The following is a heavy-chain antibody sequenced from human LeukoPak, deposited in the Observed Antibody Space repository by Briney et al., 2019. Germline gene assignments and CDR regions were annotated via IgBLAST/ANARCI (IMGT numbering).Heavy chain of an antibody. CDR2: ISSNGGST. D-gene: IGHD3-16*01. CDR1: GFTFSSYA. CDR3: ARGEDDDAFDI. Sequence: GGSLRLSCAASGFTFSSYAMHWVRQAPGKGLEYVSAISSNGGSTYYANSVKGRFTTSRDNSKNTLYLQMGSLRAEDMAVYYCARGEDDDAFDIWGQGTMVTVSS. J-gene: IGHJ3*02. V-gene: IGHV3-64*01.